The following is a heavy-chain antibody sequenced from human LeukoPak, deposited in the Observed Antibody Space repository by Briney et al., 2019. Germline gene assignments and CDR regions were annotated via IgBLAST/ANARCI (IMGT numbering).Heavy chain of an antibody. V-gene: IGHV4-39*01. J-gene: IGHJ5*02. CDR3: ARLGFCTSTSCP. CDR1: GDSVGSSTSY. D-gene: IGHD2-2*01. CDR2: FAYSGST. Sequence: SETLSLTCTVSGDSVGSSTSYWGWIRQPPGKGLEWIARFAYSGSTYNPSLKSRVTVSVDTSKNQFSLKLSSVTAADTAVYYCARLGFCTSTSCPWGQGTLVTVSS.